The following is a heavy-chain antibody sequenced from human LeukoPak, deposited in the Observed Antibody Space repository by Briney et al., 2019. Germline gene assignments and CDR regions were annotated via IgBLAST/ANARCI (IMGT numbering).Heavy chain of an antibody. CDR2: IYHSGST. Sequence: SETLSLTCTVSGYSISSGYYWGWIRQPPGKGLEWIGSIYHSGSTYYNPSLKSRVTISVDTSKNQFSLKLSSVTAADTAVYYCARVASYGKYYYYYYYMDVWGKGTTVTVSS. V-gene: IGHV4-38-2*02. CDR1: GYSISSGYY. CDR3: ARVASYGKYYYYYYYMDV. J-gene: IGHJ6*03. D-gene: IGHD5-18*01.